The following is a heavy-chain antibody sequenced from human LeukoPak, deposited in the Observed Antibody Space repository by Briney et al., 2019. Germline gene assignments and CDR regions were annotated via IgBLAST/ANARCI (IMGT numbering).Heavy chain of an antibody. D-gene: IGHD1-26*01. J-gene: IGHJ3*02. CDR1: GFTFSSYA. CDR2: MSGSGDST. V-gene: IGHV3-23*01. Sequence: GGSLRLSCAASGFTFSSYAMGWARQAPGEGLEWVSGMSGSGDSTNYADSVKGRFTISRDNSKNTLYLQMNSLRADDTVVYYCAKDRSGPGRDAFDIWGQGTMVTVSS. CDR3: AKDRSGPGRDAFDI.